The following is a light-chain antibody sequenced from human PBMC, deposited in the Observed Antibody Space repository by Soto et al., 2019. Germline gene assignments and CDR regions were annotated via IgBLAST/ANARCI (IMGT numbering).Light chain of an antibody. CDR2: DVS. CDR1: SSDVGGYNY. Sequence: QSVLTQPASVSGSAGQSITISCTGTSSDVGGYNYVSWYQQHPGKAPKLMIYDVSNRPSGVSNRFSGSKSGNTASLTISELQAEDEADYSCSSYTSSSTPFYVFGTGTKVTVL. J-gene: IGLJ1*01. V-gene: IGLV2-14*01. CDR3: SSYTSSSTPFYV.